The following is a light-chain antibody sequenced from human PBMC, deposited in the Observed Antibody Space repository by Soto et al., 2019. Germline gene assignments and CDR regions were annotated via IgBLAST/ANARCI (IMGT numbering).Light chain of an antibody. J-gene: IGKJ1*01. V-gene: IGKV1-5*01. CDR1: QSISSW. CDR2: DAS. CDR3: QQYNSYL. Sequence: DIQMTQSPSTLSASVGDRVTITCRASQSISSWLAWYQQKPGKAPKLLIYDASSLGSGVPSRFSGSGSGTEFTLAIRCLQPDDFATYSCQQYNSYLFGQGTKVEIK.